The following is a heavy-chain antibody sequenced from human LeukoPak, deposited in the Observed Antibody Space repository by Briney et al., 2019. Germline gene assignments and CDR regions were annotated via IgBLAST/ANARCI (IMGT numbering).Heavy chain of an antibody. Sequence: ASVKVSCKVSGYTLTELSMHWVRQAPGKGLEWMGGFDPEDGETIYAQKFQGRVTMTEDTSTDTAYMELSSLRSEDTAVYYCATVAYGSGSYLNYYGMDVWGQGTTVTVSS. J-gene: IGHJ6*02. V-gene: IGHV1-24*01. CDR2: FDPEDGET. CDR3: ATVAYGSGSYLNYYGMDV. D-gene: IGHD3-10*01. CDR1: GYTLTELS.